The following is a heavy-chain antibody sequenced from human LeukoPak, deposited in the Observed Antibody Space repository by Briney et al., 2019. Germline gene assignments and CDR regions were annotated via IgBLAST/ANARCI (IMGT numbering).Heavy chain of an antibody. Sequence: PGGSLRLSCAASGFSFTNYVMHWVRQAPGKGLEWVAVTSSDGTNKYYADSVKGRFTLSRDNSKNTLYLQMSSLRTEDTAVYYCAREMEGYDSVWGSYRPSDYWGQGTLVTVSS. D-gene: IGHD3-16*02. CDR2: TSSDGTNK. J-gene: IGHJ4*02. CDR1: GFSFTNYV. V-gene: IGHV3-30*04. CDR3: AREMEGYDSVWGSYRPSDY.